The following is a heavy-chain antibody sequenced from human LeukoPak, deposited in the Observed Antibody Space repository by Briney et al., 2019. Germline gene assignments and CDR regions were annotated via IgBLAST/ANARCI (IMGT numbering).Heavy chain of an antibody. Sequence: PGGSLRLSCAASGFTFSSYGMHWVRQAPGKGLEWVAFIRYDGSNKYYADSVKGRFTISRDNSKNTLYLQMNSLRAEDTAVYYCATLGPYSSGWPPFVYWGQGTLVTVSS. CDR3: ATLGPYSSGWPPFVY. J-gene: IGHJ4*02. V-gene: IGHV3-30*02. CDR2: IRYDGSNK. CDR1: GFTFSSYG. D-gene: IGHD6-19*01.